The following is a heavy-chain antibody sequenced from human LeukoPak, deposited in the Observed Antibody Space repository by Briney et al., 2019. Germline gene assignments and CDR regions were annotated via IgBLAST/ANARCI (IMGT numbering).Heavy chain of an antibody. CDR1: GGSISSGGYY. D-gene: IGHD5-24*01. CDR2: IYYSGST. J-gene: IGHJ4*02. Sequence: SETLSLTCTVSGGSISSGGYYWSWIRQHPGKGLEWIGYIYYSGSTYYNPSLKSRVTISVDTSKNQFSLKLSSVTAADTAVYYCARGIVEMATITGYYFDYWGQGILVTVSS. CDR3: ARGIVEMATITGYYFDY. V-gene: IGHV4-31*03.